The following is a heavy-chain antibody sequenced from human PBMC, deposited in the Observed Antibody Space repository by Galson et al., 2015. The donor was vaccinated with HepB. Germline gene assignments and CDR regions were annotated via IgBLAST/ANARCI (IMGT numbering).Heavy chain of an antibody. V-gene: IGHV3-23*01. CDR3: AKDPDWVHDIFDFWSGGESGDY. CDR1: GFTFSSYA. CDR2: ISGSGGST. J-gene: IGHJ4*02. Sequence: SLRLSCAASGFTFSSYAMSWVRQAPGKGLEWVSAISGSGGSTYYADSVKGRFTISRDNSKNTLYLQMNSLRAEDTAVYYCAKDPDWVHDIFDFWSGGESGDYWGQGTLVTVSS. D-gene: IGHD3-3*01.